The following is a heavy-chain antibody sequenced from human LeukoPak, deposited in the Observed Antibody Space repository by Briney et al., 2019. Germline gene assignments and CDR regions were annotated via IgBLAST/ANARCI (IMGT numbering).Heavy chain of an antibody. V-gene: IGHV4-61*02. Sequence: KTSETLSLTCTVSGGSINSGSYYWSWIRQPAGKGLEWIGRIYRSGRTNYNPSLKSRVTISVDTSKKQFSLKLSSVTAADTAVYYCARLTSSWYQDWYFDLWGRGTLVTVSS. J-gene: IGHJ2*01. CDR3: ARLTSSWYQDWYFDL. D-gene: IGHD6-13*01. CDR2: IYRSGRT. CDR1: GGSINSGSYY.